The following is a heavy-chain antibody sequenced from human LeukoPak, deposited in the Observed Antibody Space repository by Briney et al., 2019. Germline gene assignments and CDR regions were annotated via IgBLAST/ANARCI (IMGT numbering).Heavy chain of an antibody. D-gene: IGHD5-18*01. CDR1: GGTFSSYA. CDR2: IIPILGIA. Sequence: SVKVSCKASGGTFSSYAISWVRQAPGQGLEWMGRIIPILGIANYAQKFQGRVTITADKSTSTAYMELSSLRSEDTAVYYCARDGGTAMDYYYYGMDVWGQGTAVTVSS. CDR3: ARDGGTAMDYYYYGMDV. V-gene: IGHV1-69*04. J-gene: IGHJ6*02.